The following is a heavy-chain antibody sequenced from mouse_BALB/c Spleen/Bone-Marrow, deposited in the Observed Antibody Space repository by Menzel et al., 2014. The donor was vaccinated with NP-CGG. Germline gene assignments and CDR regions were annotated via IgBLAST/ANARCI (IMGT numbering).Heavy chain of an antibody. Sequence: LQQSGSELVRPGASVKLTRKASGYTFTSYWMHWVKQRPGQGLEWIGNIYPGSGSTNYDEKFKNKATLTVDTSSSTAYMQLSSLTSEDSAVYYSTRSPITTVVAETMDYWGQGTSVTVSS. CDR2: IYPGSGST. V-gene: IGHV1S22*01. J-gene: IGHJ4*01. CDR3: TRSPITTVVAETMDY. D-gene: IGHD1-1*01. CDR1: GYTFTSYW.